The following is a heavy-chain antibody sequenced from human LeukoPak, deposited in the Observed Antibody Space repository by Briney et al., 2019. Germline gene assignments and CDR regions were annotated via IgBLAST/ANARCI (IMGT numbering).Heavy chain of an antibody. CDR3: ARGIVVEPAAMSWFDS. V-gene: IGHV4-59*08. J-gene: IGHJ5*01. CDR2: IYYSGST. D-gene: IGHD2-2*01. Sequence: SETLSLTCTVSGGSISSYYWSWIRQPPGKGLEWIGHIYYSGSTNYNPSLRSRVTISVDTSKNQFSLKLSSVTAVDTAVYYCARGIVVEPAAMSWFDSWGQGTLVTVSS. CDR1: GGSISSYY.